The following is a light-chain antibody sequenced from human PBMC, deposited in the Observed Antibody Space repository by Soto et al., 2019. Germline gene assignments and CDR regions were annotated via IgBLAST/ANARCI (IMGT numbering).Light chain of an antibody. J-gene: IGLJ1*01. V-gene: IGLV2-11*01. CDR2: DVS. CDR1: STDVGGPNY. Sequence: QSALTQPRSVSGSPGQSVTISCTGTSTDVGGPNYVSWYQQHPGKVPKLMLYDVSKRPSGVPDRFSGSKSGNTASLTIAGLQAEDEADYYCCSYACRDTLYVFGSGTKLTVL. CDR3: CSYACRDTLYV.